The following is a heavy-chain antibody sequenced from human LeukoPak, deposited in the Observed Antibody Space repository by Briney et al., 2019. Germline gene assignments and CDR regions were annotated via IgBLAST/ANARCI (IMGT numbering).Heavy chain of an antibody. Sequence: GGSLRLSCAASGFTLSDYYMSWIRQAPGKGLEWVSYISSSGSTIYYADSVKGRFTISRDNAKNSLYLQMNSLRAEDTAVYYCAGTVAAVEGYFDYWGQGTLVTVSS. J-gene: IGHJ4*02. D-gene: IGHD6-19*01. CDR2: ISSSGSTI. CDR3: AGTVAAVEGYFDY. V-gene: IGHV3-11*01. CDR1: GFTLSDYY.